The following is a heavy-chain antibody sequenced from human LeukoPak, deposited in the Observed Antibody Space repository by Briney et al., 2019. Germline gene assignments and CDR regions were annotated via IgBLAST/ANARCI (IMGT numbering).Heavy chain of an antibody. D-gene: IGHD3-10*01. CDR1: GFTFTDYS. Sequence: GGSLRLSCAASGFTFTDYSMHWVRQAPVKGLEWVSSISGSGSYIYYSDSVKGRFTISRDNAKSSLYLQMNSLRAEDTAIYNCARSRGCSMYYFDDWGQGTLVTVSS. CDR2: ISGSGSYI. CDR3: ARSRGCSMYYFDD. V-gene: IGHV3-21*01. J-gene: IGHJ4*02.